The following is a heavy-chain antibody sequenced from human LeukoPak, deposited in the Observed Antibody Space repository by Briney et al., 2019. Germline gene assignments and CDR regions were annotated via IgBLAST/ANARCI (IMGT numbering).Heavy chain of an antibody. D-gene: IGHD1-1*01. CDR1: GYSFTSYW. V-gene: IGHV5-51*01. CDR3: ARHSEAEREPYNWFDP. Sequence: GESLKISCKGSGYSFTSYWIGWVRQMPGKGLEWMGIIYPGDSDTRYSPSFQGQVTISADKSISTAYLQWSSLKASDTAMYYCARHSEAEREPYNWFDPWGQGTLVTVSS. J-gene: IGHJ5*02. CDR2: IYPGDSDT.